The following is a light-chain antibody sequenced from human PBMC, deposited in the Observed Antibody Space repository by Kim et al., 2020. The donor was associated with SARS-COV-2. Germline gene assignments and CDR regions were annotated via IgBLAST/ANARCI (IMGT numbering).Light chain of an antibody. Sequence: ALGQTVRISCQRDSLRNNYASWYQQKPGQAPINVIYGKSNRLSGIPDRFSGSTSGDTASLTITGAQAEDEAYYYCNCRDTSGDQLIFGGGTQLTVL. CDR1: SLRNNY. CDR3: NCRDTSGDQLI. J-gene: IGLJ2*01. V-gene: IGLV3-19*01. CDR2: GKS.